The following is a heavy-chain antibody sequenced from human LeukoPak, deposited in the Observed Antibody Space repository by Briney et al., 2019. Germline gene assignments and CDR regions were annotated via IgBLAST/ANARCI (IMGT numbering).Heavy chain of an antibody. CDR2: ISAYNGNT. V-gene: IGHV1-18*01. Sequence: ASVKVSCKASGYTFTSYGISWVRQAPGQGLEWMGWISAYNGNTNYAQKLQGRVTMTTDTSTSTAYMELRSLRSDDTAVYYCARAPTMIVVVPEAFDIWGQGTMVTVSS. CDR1: GYTFTSYG. CDR3: ARAPTMIVVVPEAFDI. D-gene: IGHD3-22*01. J-gene: IGHJ3*02.